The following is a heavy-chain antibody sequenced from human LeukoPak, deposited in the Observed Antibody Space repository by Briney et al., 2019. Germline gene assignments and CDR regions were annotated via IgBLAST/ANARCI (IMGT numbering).Heavy chain of an antibody. V-gene: IGHV4-34*01. CDR1: GGSFSGYY. J-gene: IGHJ6*03. D-gene: IGHD6-13*01. CDR3: ARGGHLYSSNYYYYYMDV. Sequence: SETLSLTCAVYGGSFSGYYWSWIRQPPGKGLEWIGEINHSGSTNYNPSLKSRVTISVDASKNQFSLKLSSVTAADTAVYYCARGGHLYSSNYYYYYMDVWGKGTTVTVSS. CDR2: INHSGST.